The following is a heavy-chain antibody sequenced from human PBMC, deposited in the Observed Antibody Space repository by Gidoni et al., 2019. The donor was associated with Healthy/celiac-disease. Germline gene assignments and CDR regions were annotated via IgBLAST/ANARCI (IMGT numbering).Heavy chain of an antibody. V-gene: IGHV5-51*03. J-gene: IGHJ3*02. CDR2: IYPGDSDT. CDR3: ARAGDIVATIEDAFDI. Sequence: EVQLVRSGAEVKKPGESLKISCKGSGYSFTSYWIGWVRQMPGKGLEWMGIIYPGDSDTRYSPSFQGQVTISADKSISTAYLQCSSLKASDTAMYYCARAGDIVATIEDAFDIWGQGTMVTVSS. CDR1: GYSFTSYW. D-gene: IGHD5-12*01.